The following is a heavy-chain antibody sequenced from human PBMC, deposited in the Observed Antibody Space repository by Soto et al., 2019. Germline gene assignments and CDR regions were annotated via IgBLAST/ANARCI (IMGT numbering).Heavy chain of an antibody. D-gene: IGHD6-13*01. CDR1: GFTFDDYT. V-gene: IGHV3-43*01. Sequence: EVQLVESGGVVVQPGGSLRLSCAASGFTFDDYTMHWVRQAPGKGLEWVSLISWDGGSTYYADSVKGRFTISRDNSKNSLYLQMNSLRTEDTALYYCAKDMEGIAAAGMYYYYGMDVWGQGTTVTVSS. CDR2: ISWDGGST. J-gene: IGHJ6*02. CDR3: AKDMEGIAAAGMYYYYGMDV.